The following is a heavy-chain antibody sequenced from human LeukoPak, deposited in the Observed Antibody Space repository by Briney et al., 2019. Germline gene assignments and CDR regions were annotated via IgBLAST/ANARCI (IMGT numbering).Heavy chain of an antibody. D-gene: IGHD2-21*01. V-gene: IGHV4-59*08. CDR1: GGSINSYY. CDR3: ARHLAARLGGARFSDY. Sequence: PSETLSLTCIVSGGSINSYYWSWIRQPPGKGLEGIAYIDNSGNTNYNPSLKSRVTISVDTSRNEFSLKVNYVTAADTAVYYCARHLAARLGGARFSDYWGQGTLVTVSS. CDR2: IDNSGNT. J-gene: IGHJ4*02.